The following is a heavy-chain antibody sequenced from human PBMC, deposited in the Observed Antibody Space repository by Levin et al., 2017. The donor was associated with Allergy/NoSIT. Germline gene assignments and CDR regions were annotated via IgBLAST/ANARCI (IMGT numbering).Heavy chain of an antibody. CDR2: INPNSGGT. Sequence: ASVKVSCKASGYTFTGYYMHWVRQAPGQGLEWMGWINPNSGGTNYAQKFQGRVTMTRDTSISTAYMELSRLRSDDTAVYYCAGGAVAGTFLLWIYWGQGTLVTVSS. D-gene: IGHD6-19*01. CDR3: AGGAVAGTFLLWIY. V-gene: IGHV1-2*02. CDR1: GYTFTGYY. J-gene: IGHJ4*02.